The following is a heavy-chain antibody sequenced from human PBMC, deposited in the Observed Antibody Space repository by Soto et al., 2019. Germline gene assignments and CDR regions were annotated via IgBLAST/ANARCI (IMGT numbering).Heavy chain of an antibody. CDR1: GGSVSSGSYY. D-gene: IGHD2-15*01. Sequence: SETLSLTCTVSGGSVSSGSYYWSWIRQPPGKGLEWIGEINYSGSTNYNPALKSRVTISVDTSKNQFSLKLSSVTAADTAVYYCARGYCSGGSCYYFDYWGQGTLVTVSS. CDR2: INYSGST. V-gene: IGHV4-61*01. J-gene: IGHJ4*02. CDR3: ARGYCSGGSCYYFDY.